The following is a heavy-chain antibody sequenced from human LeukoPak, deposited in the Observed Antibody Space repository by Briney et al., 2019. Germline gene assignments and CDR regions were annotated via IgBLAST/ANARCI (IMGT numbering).Heavy chain of an antibody. Sequence: GESLKISCKGSGYIFTSYWIGWVRQMPGKGLGWMGIIYPADSDTRYSPSFQGQVTISADKSISTAYLQWSSLKASDTAMYYCASITYSNAFQWGQGTLVTVSS. V-gene: IGHV5-51*01. CDR3: ASITYSNAFQ. CDR2: IYPADSDT. D-gene: IGHD5-18*01. CDR1: GYIFTSYW. J-gene: IGHJ4*02.